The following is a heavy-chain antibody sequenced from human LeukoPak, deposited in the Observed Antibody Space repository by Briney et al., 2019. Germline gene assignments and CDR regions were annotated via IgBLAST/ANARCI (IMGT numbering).Heavy chain of an antibody. CDR2: IRSKAYGGTT. D-gene: IGHD3-22*01. V-gene: IGHV3-49*04. J-gene: IGHJ4*02. CDR3: WVCYYDSSGYCDY. CDR1: GFTFGDYG. Sequence: GGSLRLSCTASGFTFGDYGMSWVRQAPGKGLEWVGFIRSKAYGGTTEYAASVKGRFTISRDDSKSIAYLQMNSLKTEDTAVYYCWVCYYDSSGYCDYWGQETLVTVSS.